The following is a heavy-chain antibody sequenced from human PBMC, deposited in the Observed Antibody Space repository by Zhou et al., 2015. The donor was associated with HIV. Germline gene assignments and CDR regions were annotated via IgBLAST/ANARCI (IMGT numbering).Heavy chain of an antibody. CDR2: IIPIFGTA. D-gene: IGHD5-18*01. CDR1: GGTFSSYA. CDR3: ARGRGSYGISQTYYFDY. V-gene: IGHV1-69*12. Sequence: QVQLVQSGAEVKKPGSSVKVSCKASGGTFSSYAISWVRQAPGQGLEWMGGIIPIFGTANYAQKFQGRVTITADESTSTAYMELSSLRSEDTAVYYCARGRGSYGISQTYYFDYWGQGTLVTVSS. J-gene: IGHJ4*02.